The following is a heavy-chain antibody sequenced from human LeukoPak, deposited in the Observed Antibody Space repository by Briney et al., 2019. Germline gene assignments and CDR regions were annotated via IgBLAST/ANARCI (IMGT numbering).Heavy chain of an antibody. CDR1: GFTFSRYS. V-gene: IGHV3-21*01. CDR3: AREGESLWFGELYYFDY. Sequence: GGSLRLSCAASGFTFSRYSMNWVRQAPGKGLEWVSSITSSSSYTFYADSVKGRFTISRDNAKNSLYLQMNSLRAEDTAVYYCAREGESLWFGELYYFDYWGQGTLVTVSS. D-gene: IGHD3-10*01. CDR2: ITSSSSYT. J-gene: IGHJ4*02.